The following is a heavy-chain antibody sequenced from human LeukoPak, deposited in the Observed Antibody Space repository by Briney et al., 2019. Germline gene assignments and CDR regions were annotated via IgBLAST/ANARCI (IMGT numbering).Heavy chain of an antibody. CDR2: VYYSGRT. J-gene: IGHJ4*02. V-gene: IGHV4-39*01. D-gene: IGHD3-10*01. CDR3: ARRRPITMVRGVPFDY. CDR1: GGSISSSSYY. Sequence: SETLSLTCTVSGGSISSSSYYWGWIRQPPGKELQWIASVYYSGRTNYSPSLKSRVTISVDTSEKQFSLQLSSVTAADTAVYYCARRRPITMVRGVPFDYWGQGTLVTVSS.